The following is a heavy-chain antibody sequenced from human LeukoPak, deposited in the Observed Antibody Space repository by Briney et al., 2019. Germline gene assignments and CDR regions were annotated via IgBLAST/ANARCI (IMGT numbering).Heavy chain of an antibody. Sequence: PSETLSLTCTVSGGSISSYYWSWIRQPPGKGLEWIGYIYYGGSTNYNPSLKSRVTISVDTSKNQFSLKLSSVTAADTAVYYCARTRAVAGRYYFDYWGQGTLATVSS. CDR2: IYYGGST. CDR3: ARTRAVAGRYYFDY. J-gene: IGHJ4*02. D-gene: IGHD6-19*01. V-gene: IGHV4-59*01. CDR1: GGSISSYY.